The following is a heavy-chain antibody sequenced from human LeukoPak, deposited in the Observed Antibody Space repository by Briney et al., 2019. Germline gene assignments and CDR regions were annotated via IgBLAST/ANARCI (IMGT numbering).Heavy chain of an antibody. V-gene: IGHV3-33*01. CDR1: GFTYSSYG. CDR3: VREGGDIGYDPQTTVTTQVDC. Sequence: GWSLRLSCAASGFTYSSYGMHWVRQAPGKGLEWVAVIWYDGSNKYYADSVQGRFIISSDKSKHTLYLQVNGLGVEEKAVYYCVREGGDIGYDPQTTVTTQVDCWGEGTLVSVSS. CDR2: IWYDGSNK. D-gene: IGHD4-17*01. J-gene: IGHJ4*02.